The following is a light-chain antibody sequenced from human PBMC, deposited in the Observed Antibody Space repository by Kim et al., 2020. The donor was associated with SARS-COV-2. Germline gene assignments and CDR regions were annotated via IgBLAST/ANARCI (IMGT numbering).Light chain of an antibody. J-gene: IGKJ5*01. CDR1: QSISRN. V-gene: IGKV3-20*01. CDR2: SAW. Sequence: EIVLTQSPGILSLSPGERATLSWRASQSISRNLVWYQQQPSQAPSILIYSAWTRGTGIPDRFSGSGCGTDFSLTISRLKPEDFAVYDCHVYDGSPPVVTFGQGTRLEIK. CDR3: HVYDGSPPVVT.